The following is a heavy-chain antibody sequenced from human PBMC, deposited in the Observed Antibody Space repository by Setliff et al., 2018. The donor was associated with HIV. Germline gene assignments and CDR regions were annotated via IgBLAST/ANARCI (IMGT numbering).Heavy chain of an antibody. CDR2: ISSSSYYI. V-gene: IGHV3-21*01. Sequence: PGGSLRLSCAASGFTVSTNYMSWVRQAPGKGLEWVSSISSSSYYIYYADSVKGRFTISRDNAKNSLYLQMNGLRAEDTAVYYCARGAGVTAINKAFDIWGQGTMVTVSS. J-gene: IGHJ3*02. D-gene: IGHD2-21*02. CDR1: GFTVSTNY. CDR3: ARGAGVTAINKAFDI.